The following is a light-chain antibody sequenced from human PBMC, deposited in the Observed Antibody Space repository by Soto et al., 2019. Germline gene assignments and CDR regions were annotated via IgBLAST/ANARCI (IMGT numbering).Light chain of an antibody. V-gene: IGLV2-14*03. Sequence: QSALTQPASVSGSPGQSITISCTGTSSDVGGYDYVCWYQQHPGKAPKLIIYAVTNRPSGVSNRFSGSKSGNTASLSISGHQAEDDAYYYCSSYTSSGTVLFGGGTKLTVL. J-gene: IGLJ2*01. CDR3: SSYTSSGTVL. CDR2: AVT. CDR1: SSDVGGYDY.